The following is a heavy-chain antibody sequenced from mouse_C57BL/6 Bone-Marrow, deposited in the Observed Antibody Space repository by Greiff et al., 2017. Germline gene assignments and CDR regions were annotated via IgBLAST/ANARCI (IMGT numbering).Heavy chain of an antibody. CDR3: ARIRVFFTTVVDWYFEV. Sequence: QVTLKVSGPGILQPSQTLSLTCSFSGFSLSTFGMGVGWIRQPSGKGLEWLAHIWWDDAKSYNPALKSRLTISKATSKNPVFLKIANVDTADTGTYYSARIRVFFTTVVDWYFEVWGTGTTVTVSS. CDR1: GFSLSTFGMG. V-gene: IGHV8-8*01. D-gene: IGHD1-1*01. J-gene: IGHJ1*03. CDR2: IWWDDAK.